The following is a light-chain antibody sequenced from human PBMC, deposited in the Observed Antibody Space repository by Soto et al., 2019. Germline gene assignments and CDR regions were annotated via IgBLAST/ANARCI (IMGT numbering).Light chain of an antibody. CDR3: AAWDDTLNGFVV. CDR1: TSNTGSNT. J-gene: IGLJ2*01. CDR2: NSQ. Sequence: QSVLTQPPSVSGTPGQRVTISCSGSTSNTGSNTVNWYQQVPGTAPKLLIYNSQQRPSGVSDRFSGSKSGTSAFLVISGLRSADEADYYCAAWDDTLNGFVVFGGGTKLTVL. V-gene: IGLV1-44*01.